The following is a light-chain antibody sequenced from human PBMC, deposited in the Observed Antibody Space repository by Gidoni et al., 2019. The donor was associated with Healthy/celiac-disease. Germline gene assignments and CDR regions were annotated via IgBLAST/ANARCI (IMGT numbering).Light chain of an antibody. CDR1: QSLLHSNGYNY. J-gene: IGKJ4*01. CDR2: LGS. V-gene: IGKV2-28*01. CDR3: MQALQTPLT. Sequence: DIVMTQSPLSLPVTPGEPASISCRSSQSLLHSNGYNYLDWYLQKPGQSPQLLIYLGSNRASGVPDRFIGSGSGTDFTLKIIRVESEDVGVYYCMQALQTPLTFGGGTKVEIK.